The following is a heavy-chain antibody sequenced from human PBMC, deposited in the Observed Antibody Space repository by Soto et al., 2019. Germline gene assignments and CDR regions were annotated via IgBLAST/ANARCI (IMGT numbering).Heavy chain of an antibody. J-gene: IGHJ5*02. V-gene: IGHV4-31*03. CDR1: GGSISSGGYY. Sequence: LSLTCTVSGGSISSGGYYWSWIRQHPGKGLEWIGYIYYSGSTYYNPSLKSRVTISVDTSKNQFSLKLSSVTAADTAVYYCARASDCSGGSCYSLQYNWFDPWGQGTLVTSPQ. CDR3: ARASDCSGGSCYSLQYNWFDP. CDR2: IYYSGST. D-gene: IGHD2-15*01.